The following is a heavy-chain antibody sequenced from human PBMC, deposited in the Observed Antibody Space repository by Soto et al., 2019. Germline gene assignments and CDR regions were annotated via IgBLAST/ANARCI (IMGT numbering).Heavy chain of an antibody. D-gene: IGHD3-10*01. CDR3: ASTKGSGITMVRGVYYYYGMDV. Sequence: EVQLVESGGGLVQPGGSLRLSCAASGFTCSSYWMSWVRQAPGKGLEWVANIKQDGSEKYYVDSVKGRFTISRDNAKNSLYLQMNSLRAEDTAVYYCASTKGSGITMVRGVYYYYGMDVWGQGTTVTVSS. V-gene: IGHV3-7*01. CDR2: IKQDGSEK. J-gene: IGHJ6*02. CDR1: GFTCSSYW.